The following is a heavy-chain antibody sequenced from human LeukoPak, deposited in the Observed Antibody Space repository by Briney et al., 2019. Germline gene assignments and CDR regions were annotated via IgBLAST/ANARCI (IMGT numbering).Heavy chain of an antibody. CDR3: ARPSNPAGARGPFDY. CDR2: ISYDGSNK. J-gene: IGHJ4*02. Sequence: PGGSLRLSCAASGFTFSSYAMHWVRQAPGKGLEWVAVISYDGSNKYYADSVKGRFTISRDNSKNTLYLQMNSLRAEDAAVYYCARPSNPAGARGPFDYWGQGTLVTVSS. V-gene: IGHV3-30*04. CDR1: GFTFSSYA. D-gene: IGHD3-10*01.